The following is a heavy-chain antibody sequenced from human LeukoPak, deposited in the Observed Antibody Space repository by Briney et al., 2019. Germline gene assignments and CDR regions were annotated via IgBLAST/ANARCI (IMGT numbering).Heavy chain of an antibody. D-gene: IGHD2-8*02. J-gene: IGHJ4*02. CDR1: GGTFSSYA. CDR2: MNPNSGKT. CDR3: ARGWSALADN. Sequence: ASVKVSCKASGGTFSSYAINWVRQATGQGLEWMGWMNPNSGKTGYAQKFQGRVTITRNTSLSTVYMELTSLRFEDTAVYYCARGWSALADNWGQGTLVTVSS. V-gene: IGHV1-8*03.